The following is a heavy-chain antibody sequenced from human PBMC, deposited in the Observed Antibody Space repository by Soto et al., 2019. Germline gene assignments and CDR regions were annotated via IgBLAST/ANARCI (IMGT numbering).Heavy chain of an antibody. CDR1: GYSFTSYA. Sequence: GASVKVSCKASGYSFTSYAIHWVRQAPGQRLEWMGWINADNGSTKYSQKFQGRVTMTRDTSASTVYMELSSLRSEDTAVYYCASSLFGVVINPYYMDVWGKGTTVTVSS. CDR3: ASSLFGVVINPYYMDV. D-gene: IGHD3-3*02. V-gene: IGHV1-3*01. J-gene: IGHJ6*03. CDR2: INADNGST.